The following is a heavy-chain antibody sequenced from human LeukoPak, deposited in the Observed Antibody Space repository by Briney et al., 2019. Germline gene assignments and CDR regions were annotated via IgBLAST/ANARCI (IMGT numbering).Heavy chain of an antibody. J-gene: IGHJ4*02. V-gene: IGHV4-38-2*02. D-gene: IGHD5-18*01. CDR1: GYSISSGYY. CDR3: ARARVRIQRRIDY. CDR2: IYHSGST. Sequence: NPSETLSLTCTVSGYSISSGYYWGWIRQPPGKGLEWIGSIYHSGSTYYKPSLKRRVTISVDTSKNQFSLKRSSVTAADTAEYYCARARVRIQRRIDYWGQGTLVTVSS.